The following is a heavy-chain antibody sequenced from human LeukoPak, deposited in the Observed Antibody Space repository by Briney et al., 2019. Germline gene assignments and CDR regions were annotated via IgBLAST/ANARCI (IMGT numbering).Heavy chain of an antibody. CDR1: GYTFTSYG. CDR2: ISAYNGNT. CDR3: ARDHRAVVITHYELDY. V-gene: IGHV1-18*01. Sequence: ASVKVSCKASGYTFTSYGISWVRRAPGQGLEWMGWISAYNGNTNYAQKLQGRVTMTTDTSTSTAYMELRSLRSDDTAVYYCARDHRAVVITHYELDYWGQGTLVTVSS. D-gene: IGHD3-22*01. J-gene: IGHJ4*02.